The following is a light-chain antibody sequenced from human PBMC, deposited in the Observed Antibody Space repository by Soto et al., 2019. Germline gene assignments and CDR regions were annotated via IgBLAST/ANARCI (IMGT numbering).Light chain of an antibody. CDR3: SSYAGNNNLI. Sequence: QSALTQPPSASGSPGQSVTISCTGTSSDVGRYNYVSWYQQHPGKAPKLIIYEVTKPPSGVPDRFSGSKSDNTASLTVSGLQAEDEADYYCSSYAGNNNLIFGGGTKVTVL. J-gene: IGLJ2*01. V-gene: IGLV2-8*01. CDR1: SSDVGRYNY. CDR2: EVT.